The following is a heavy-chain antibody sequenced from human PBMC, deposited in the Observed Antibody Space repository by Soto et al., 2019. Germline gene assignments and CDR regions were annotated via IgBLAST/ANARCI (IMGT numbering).Heavy chain of an antibody. CDR3: ASQEGLLWFGEYVDY. V-gene: IGHV4-39*01. D-gene: IGHD3-10*01. CDR2: IYYSGST. Sequence: QLQLQESGPGLVKPSETLSLTCTVSGGSISSSSYYWGWIRQPPGKGLEWIGSIYYSGSTYYNPSLKSRVTISVHTSKNQFSLKLSSVTAADTAVYYCASQEGLLWFGEYVDYWGQGTLVTVSS. J-gene: IGHJ4*02. CDR1: GGSISSSSYY.